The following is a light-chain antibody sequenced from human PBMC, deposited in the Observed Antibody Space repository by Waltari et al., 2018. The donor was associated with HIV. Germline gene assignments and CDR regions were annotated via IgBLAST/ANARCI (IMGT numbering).Light chain of an antibody. J-gene: IGLJ2*01. CDR3: NSRDSSGNHLV. Sequence: PAVSVALGQTVRITCQGDSLRSYYASWYQQKPGQAPVLVIYGKNNRPSGIPDRFSGSSSGNTASLTITGAQAEDEADYYCNSRDSSGNHLVFGGGTKLTVL. CDR2: GKN. CDR1: SLRSYY. V-gene: IGLV3-19*01.